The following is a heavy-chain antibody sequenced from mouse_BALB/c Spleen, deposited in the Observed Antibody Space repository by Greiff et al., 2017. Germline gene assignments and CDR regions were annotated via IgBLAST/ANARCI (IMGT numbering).Heavy chain of an antibody. V-gene: IGHV1-69*02. CDR2: IYPSDSYT. Sequence: QVQLQQPGAELVRPGASVKLSCKASGYTFTSYWINWVKQRPGQGLEWIGNIYPSDSYTNYNQKFKDKATLTVDKSSSTAYMQLSSPTSEDSAVYYCTRWGSVGAMDYWGQGTSVTVSS. CDR3: TRWGSVGAMDY. CDR1: GYTFTSYW. J-gene: IGHJ4*01.